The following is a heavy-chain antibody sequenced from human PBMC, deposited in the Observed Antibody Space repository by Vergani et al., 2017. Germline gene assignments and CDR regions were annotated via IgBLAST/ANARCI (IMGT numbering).Heavy chain of an antibody. V-gene: IGHV5-10-1*01. J-gene: IGHJ6*02. CDR3: ARIDGMDV. CDR1: GYSFTSYW. CDR2: IDPSDSYT. Sequence: EVQLLESGGGLVQPGESLKISCKGSGYSFTSYWIGWVRQMPGKGLEWVGRIDPSDSYTNYSPSFQGHVTISADKSISTAYLQWSSLNASDTAMYYCARIDGMDVWGQGTTVTVSS.